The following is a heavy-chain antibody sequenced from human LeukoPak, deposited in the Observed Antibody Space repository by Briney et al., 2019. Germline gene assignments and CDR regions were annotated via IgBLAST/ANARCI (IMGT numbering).Heavy chain of an antibody. Sequence: GGSLRLSCAASGFTFSSYAMSWVRQAPGKGLEWVSAISGSGGSTYYADSVKGRFTISRDNSKNTLYLQMNSLRAEDTAVYYCAKVGSVVVVPAAISHWGQGTLLTVSS. V-gene: IGHV3-23*01. D-gene: IGHD2-2*01. CDR1: GFTFSSYA. J-gene: IGHJ4*02. CDR3: AKVGSVVVVPAAISH. CDR2: ISGSGGST.